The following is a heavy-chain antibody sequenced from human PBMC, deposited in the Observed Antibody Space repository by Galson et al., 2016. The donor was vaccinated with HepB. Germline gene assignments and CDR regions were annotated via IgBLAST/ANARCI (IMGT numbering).Heavy chain of an antibody. CDR1: GYTFTSSW. Sequence: QSGAEVKTPGESLEISCKGSGYTFTSSWIGWVRQMPGKGLEWMGMIYPGDSDTRYSPSFQGQVTISADQSINTAYLQWSSLKASDTAMYYCARTVSIAAAGGADYWGQGTLVTVSS. CDR3: ARTVSIAAAGGADY. J-gene: IGHJ4*02. V-gene: IGHV5-51*01. CDR2: IYPGDSDT. D-gene: IGHD6-13*01.